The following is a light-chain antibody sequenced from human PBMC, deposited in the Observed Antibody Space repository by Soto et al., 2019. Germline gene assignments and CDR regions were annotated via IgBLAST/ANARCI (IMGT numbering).Light chain of an antibody. CDR2: GAS. V-gene: IGKV3-15*01. Sequence: EIVMTQSPATLSVSRGERATLSCRASHSVSSNLAWYQQKPGQAPRLLIYGASTRATGIPARFSGSGSGTEFTLTISSLQSEDFAVYYCQQYNNWPPTFGQGTKV. J-gene: IGKJ1*01. CDR3: QQYNNWPPT. CDR1: HSVSSN.